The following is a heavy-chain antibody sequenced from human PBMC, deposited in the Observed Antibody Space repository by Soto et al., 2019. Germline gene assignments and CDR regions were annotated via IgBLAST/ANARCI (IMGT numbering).Heavy chain of an antibody. J-gene: IGHJ4*02. Sequence: QVQLVESGGGVVQPGRSLRLSCAASGFTFSSYGMHWVRQAPGKGLEWVAVIWYDGSNKYYADSVKGRFTIPRDNSKNTLYLQMNSLRAEDTAVYYCARVYLPYDILTRYYNVIGGYFDYWGQGTLVTVSS. CDR2: IWYDGSNK. CDR3: ARVYLPYDILTRYYNVIGGYFDY. D-gene: IGHD3-9*01. CDR1: GFTFSSYG. V-gene: IGHV3-33*01.